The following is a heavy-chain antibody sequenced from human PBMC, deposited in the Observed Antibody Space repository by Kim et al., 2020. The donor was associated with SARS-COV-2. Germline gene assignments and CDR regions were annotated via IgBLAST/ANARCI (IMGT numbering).Heavy chain of an antibody. CDR3: ARDPYDSSGYGAFDY. CDR1: GFAFSTSW. D-gene: IGHD3-22*01. CDR2: IKEDGRDT. J-gene: IGHJ4*02. V-gene: IGHV3-7*01. Sequence: GGSLRLSCVGSGFAFSTSWMTWVRQVPGKGLEWVANIKEDGRDTYYVDSVKGRFTISRDNAKSSVYLQMNSLRAEDTAVYYCARDPYDSSGYGAFDYWGQGTLVTVA.